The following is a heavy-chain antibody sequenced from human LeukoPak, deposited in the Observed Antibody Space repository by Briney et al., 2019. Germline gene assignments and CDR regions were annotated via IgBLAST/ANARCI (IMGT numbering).Heavy chain of an antibody. D-gene: IGHD3-16*02. Sequence: GGSLRLSCAASGFTFSSYAMSWVRQAPGKGLEWVSAISGSGGSTYYADSVKGRFTISRDNSKNTLYLQMNSLRAEDTAVYYCARGGRGITFGGVIGPIDYWGQGTLVTVSS. CDR1: GFTFSSYA. CDR2: ISGSGGST. CDR3: ARGGRGITFGGVIGPIDY. J-gene: IGHJ4*02. V-gene: IGHV3-23*01.